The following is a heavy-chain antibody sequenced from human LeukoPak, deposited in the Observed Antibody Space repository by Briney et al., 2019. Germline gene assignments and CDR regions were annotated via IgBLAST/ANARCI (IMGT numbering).Heavy chain of an antibody. V-gene: IGHV4-34*01. CDR1: GGSFSGYY. CDR2: INHSGST. D-gene: IGHD6-13*01. CDR3: ARENSSSWYYYYYYMDV. J-gene: IGHJ6*03. Sequence: PSETPSLTCAVYGGSFSGYYWSWIRQPPGKGLEWIGEINHSGSTNYNPSLKSRVTISVDTSKNQFSLKLSSVTAADTAVYYCARENSSSWYYYYYYMDVWGKGTTVTVSS.